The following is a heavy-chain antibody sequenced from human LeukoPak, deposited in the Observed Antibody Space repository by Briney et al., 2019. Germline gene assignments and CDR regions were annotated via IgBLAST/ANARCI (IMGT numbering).Heavy chain of an antibody. J-gene: IGHJ6*02. D-gene: IGHD2-8*02. Sequence: SETLSLTCTVSGGSISSYYWSWIRQPPGNGLEWIGYIYYSGSTNYNPSLKSRVTISVDTSKNQFSLKLSSVTAADTAVYYCARGGVVRKKGMDVWGQGTTVTVSS. CDR3: ARGGVVRKKGMDV. CDR1: GGSISSYY. V-gene: IGHV4-59*12. CDR2: IYYSGST.